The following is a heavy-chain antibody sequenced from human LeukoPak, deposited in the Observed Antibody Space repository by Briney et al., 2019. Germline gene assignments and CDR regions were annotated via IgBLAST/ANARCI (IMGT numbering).Heavy chain of an antibody. D-gene: IGHD3-22*01. CDR1: GYTFTGYY. Sequence: AASVKVSCKASGYTFTGYYMHWVRQAPGQGLEWLGWISPHTANTNYVQNLQDRVTLTTDTSTSTVYMQLRSLRSDDTAVYYCARVVYYDSSGYFDNWGQGTLVTVSS. CDR3: ARVVYYDSSGYFDN. J-gene: IGHJ4*02. V-gene: IGHV1-18*04. CDR2: ISPHTANT.